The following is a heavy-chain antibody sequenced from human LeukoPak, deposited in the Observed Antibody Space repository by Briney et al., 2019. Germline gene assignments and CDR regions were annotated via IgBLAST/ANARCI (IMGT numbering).Heavy chain of an antibody. CDR2: IRYDGSNK. CDR1: GFTFSNYG. CDR3: AKDRSGSYSQGLDY. Sequence: GGSLRLSCAASGFTFSNYGMHWVRQAPGKGLEWVAFIRYDGSNKYYADSVKGRFTISRDNSKNTLYLQMNSLRAEDTAVYYCAKDRSGSYSQGLDYWGQGTLVTVSS. D-gene: IGHD1-26*01. V-gene: IGHV3-30*02. J-gene: IGHJ4*02.